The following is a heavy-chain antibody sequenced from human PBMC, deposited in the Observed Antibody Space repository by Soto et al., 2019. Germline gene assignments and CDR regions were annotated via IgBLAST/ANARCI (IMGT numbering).Heavy chain of an antibody. CDR1: GFTFSSFG. CDR3: AKEEGYSYAVGEAYYYAMDV. Sequence: QVQLVESGGGVVQPGRSLRLSCTASGFTFSSFGMYWVRQAPGKGLEWVAIISYDGSNKYYADSVKGRFTVSRDNSKSTLFLEMSNLTLGDTALYFCAKEEGYSYAVGEAYYYAMDVWGQGTTVTVSS. D-gene: IGHD3-16*01. J-gene: IGHJ6*02. CDR2: ISYDGSNK. V-gene: IGHV3-30*18.